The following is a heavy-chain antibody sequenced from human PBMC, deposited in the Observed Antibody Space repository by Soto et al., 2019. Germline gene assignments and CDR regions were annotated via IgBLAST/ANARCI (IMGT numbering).Heavy chain of an antibody. V-gene: IGHV4-61*01. J-gene: IGHJ6*02. D-gene: IGHD3-22*01. Sequence: QVQLQESGPGLVKPSETLSLTCTVSGGSVSNDSFYWSWIRQPPGEGLEWIGYIYYSASTSYNPSLKSRVTMSVDTSKNQFSLKLRSVTAADTAMYYCARVYDSSGHRFYYYYGMDVWGPGTTVTVSS. CDR3: ARVYDSSGHRFYYYYGMDV. CDR2: IYYSAST. CDR1: GGSVSNDSFY.